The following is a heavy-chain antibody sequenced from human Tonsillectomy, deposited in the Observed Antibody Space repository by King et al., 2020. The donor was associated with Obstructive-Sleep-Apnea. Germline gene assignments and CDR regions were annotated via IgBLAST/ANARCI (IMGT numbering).Heavy chain of an antibody. V-gene: IGHV4-39*07. CDR1: GDSIKSAFYY. CDR3: ARERSGVPAACSPYFDP. Sequence: LQLQESGPGLVKPSETLSLTCTVSGDSIKSAFYYWGWIRQPPGKGLEWIGSIFYTGSTYYNPSLKSRITISVDTSKNRFSLKLSPVTAADTAVYSCARERSGVPAACSPYFDPWGQGTLVTVAS. CDR2: IFYTGST. J-gene: IGHJ5*02. D-gene: IGHD2-15*01.